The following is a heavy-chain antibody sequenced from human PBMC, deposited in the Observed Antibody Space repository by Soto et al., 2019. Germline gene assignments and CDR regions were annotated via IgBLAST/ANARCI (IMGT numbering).Heavy chain of an antibody. V-gene: IGHV3-33*01. J-gene: IGHJ4*02. CDR3: ARDAATSSHYSLFDY. CDR1: GFTFSSYG. CDR2: IWYDGSKQ. D-gene: IGHD3-22*01. Sequence: VQLVESGGAVVQPGRSLRLSCATSGFTFSSYGMHWVLQPPGKGLEWVAVIWYDGSKQYYADSVKGRFTFSRDKSRNTLYVQMTSLGAEDTAIYYCARDAATSSHYSLFDYWGQGTLVTVSS.